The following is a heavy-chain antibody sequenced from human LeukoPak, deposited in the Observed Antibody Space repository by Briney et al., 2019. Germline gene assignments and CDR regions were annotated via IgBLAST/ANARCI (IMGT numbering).Heavy chain of an antibody. Sequence: SETLSLTCAVYGGSFSGYYWSWIRQPPGKGLEWIGEINHSGSTNYNPSLKSRVTISVDTSKNQFSLKLSSVTAADTAVYYCARELGPGYPFDYWGQGTLVTVSS. J-gene: IGHJ4*02. V-gene: IGHV4-34*01. CDR3: ARELGPGYPFDY. CDR1: GGSFSGYY. D-gene: IGHD5-12*01. CDR2: INHSGST.